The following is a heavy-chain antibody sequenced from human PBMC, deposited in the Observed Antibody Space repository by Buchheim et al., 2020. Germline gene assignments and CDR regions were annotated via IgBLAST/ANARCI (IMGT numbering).Heavy chain of an antibody. Sequence: EVQLVESGGGLVQPGGSLRLSCAASGFTFSSYEMNWVRQAPGKGLEWVSYITSSGDIGYYADSVKGRFTISRDNPKNSLYLPMNSLRAEDTAVYYCARDLGAAGQHFDYWGQGTL. V-gene: IGHV3-48*03. J-gene: IGHJ4*02. CDR2: ITSSGDIG. CDR1: GFTFSSYE. D-gene: IGHD6-13*01. CDR3: ARDLGAAGQHFDY.